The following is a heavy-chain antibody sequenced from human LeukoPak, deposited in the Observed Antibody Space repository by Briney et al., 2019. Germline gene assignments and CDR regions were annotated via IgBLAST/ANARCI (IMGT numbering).Heavy chain of an antibody. D-gene: IGHD3-9*01. CDR3: AKHPYDILTGYYISYHFDY. Sequence: GSLRLSCAASGFTFSSYAMSWVRQAPGKGLEWVSAISGSGGSTYYADSVKGRSTISRDNSKNTLYLQMNSLRAEDTAVYYCAKHPYDILTGYYISYHFDYWGQATLVTVSS. V-gene: IGHV3-23*01. CDR2: ISGSGGST. CDR1: GFTFSSYA. J-gene: IGHJ4*02.